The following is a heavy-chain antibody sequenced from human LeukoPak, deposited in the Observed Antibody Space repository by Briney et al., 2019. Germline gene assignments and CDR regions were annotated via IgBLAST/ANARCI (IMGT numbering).Heavy chain of an antibody. CDR2: INIVGSK. D-gene: IGHD6-13*01. J-gene: IGHJ3*02. V-gene: IGHV3-23*02. Sequence: VGALRLSFAGSLFTFSTYAMSAVGQARGKGRDWVSAINIVGSKYYEDSLKGRFTISRDNSKNTLYMQMNSLRAEDTAVYYCAKDWPSEWQQLPDSDALDIWGQGTMVTVSS. CDR3: AKDWPSEWQQLPDSDALDI. CDR1: LFTFSTYA.